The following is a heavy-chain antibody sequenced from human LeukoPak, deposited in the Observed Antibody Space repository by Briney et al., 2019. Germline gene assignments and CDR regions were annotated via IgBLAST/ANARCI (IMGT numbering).Heavy chain of an antibody. D-gene: IGHD3-9*01. CDR1: GFTFSNYA. Sequence: GGSLRLSCAASGFTFSNYAMSWVPQAPGKGLKWVSAITGSGGNTYYADSVKGRFTISRDNSKNTVFLQMNSLRAEDTAVYYCAKWGDYDVLTGYYVSDYWGQGTLVTVSS. V-gene: IGHV3-23*01. CDR2: ITGSGGNT. CDR3: AKWGDYDVLTGYYVSDY. J-gene: IGHJ4*02.